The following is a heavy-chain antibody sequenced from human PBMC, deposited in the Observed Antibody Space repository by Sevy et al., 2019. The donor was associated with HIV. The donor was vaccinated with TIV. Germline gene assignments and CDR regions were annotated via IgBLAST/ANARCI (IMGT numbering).Heavy chain of an antibody. Sequence: GGSLRLSCAASGFTFSSYGMHWVRQAPGKGLEWVAFIRYDGSNNYYADSVKGRFTISRDNSKNTLYLKMNSLRAEDTAVYYCAKTHFGVDAFDIWGQGTMVTVSS. CDR1: GFTFSSYG. D-gene: IGHD3-3*01. CDR2: IRYDGSNN. V-gene: IGHV3-30*02. CDR3: AKTHFGVDAFDI. J-gene: IGHJ3*02.